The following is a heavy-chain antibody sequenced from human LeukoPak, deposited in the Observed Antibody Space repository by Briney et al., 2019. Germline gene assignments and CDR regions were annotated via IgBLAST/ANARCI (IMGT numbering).Heavy chain of an antibody. CDR1: GGSISSGDYY. CDR2: IYYSGST. CDR3: ARERPDGDHVHNWFDP. D-gene: IGHD1-14*01. J-gene: IGHJ5*02. Sequence: SQTLSLTCTVSGGSISSGDYYWSRIRQPPGKGLEWIGYIYYSGSTYYNPSLKSRVTISVDTSKNQFSLKLSSVTAADTAVYYCARERPDGDHVHNWFDPWGQGTLVTVSS. V-gene: IGHV4-30-4*01.